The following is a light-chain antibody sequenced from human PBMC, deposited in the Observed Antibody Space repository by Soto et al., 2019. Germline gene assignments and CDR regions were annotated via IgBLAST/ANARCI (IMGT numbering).Light chain of an antibody. CDR3: PSSTNTNTVV. Sequence: QSALTQVASVSGSPGQSITISCTGTSGDVGGYDYVSWYQQHPGKAPKLMIYNVNYRPSGVSNRFSGSKSGNTASLTISGLQAEDEARYYCPSSTNTNTVVFGGGTKPTVL. CDR1: SGDVGGYDY. CDR2: NVN. J-gene: IGLJ2*01. V-gene: IGLV2-14*03.